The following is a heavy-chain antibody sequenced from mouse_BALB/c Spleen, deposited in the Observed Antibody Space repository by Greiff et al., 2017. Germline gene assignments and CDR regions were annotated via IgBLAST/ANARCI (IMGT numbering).Heavy chain of an antibody. CDR3: ARSFYYGSTWFAY. D-gene: IGHD1-1*01. CDR2: INPSTGYT. CDR1: GYTFTSYW. J-gene: IGHJ3*01. Sequence: VKLMESGAELAKPGASVKMSCKASGYTFTSYWMHWVKQRPGQGLEWIGYINPSTGYTEYNQKFKDKATLTADKSSSTAYMQLSSLTSEDSAVYYCARSFYYGSTWFAYWGQGTLVTVSA. V-gene: IGHV1-7*01.